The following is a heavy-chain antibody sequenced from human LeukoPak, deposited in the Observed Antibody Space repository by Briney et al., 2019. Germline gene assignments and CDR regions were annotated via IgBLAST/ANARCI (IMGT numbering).Heavy chain of an antibody. CDR2: ISYDGSNK. CDR3: ARVGVDPDYYGMDV. D-gene: IGHD3-10*01. CDR1: GFTFSSYA. V-gene: IGHV3-30-3*01. J-gene: IGHJ6*02. Sequence: PGRSLRLSCAASGFTFSSYAMHWVRQAPGKGLEWVAVISYDGSNKYYADSVKGRFTISRGNSKNTLYLQMNSLRAEDTAVYYCARVGVDPDYYGMDVWGQGTTVTVSS.